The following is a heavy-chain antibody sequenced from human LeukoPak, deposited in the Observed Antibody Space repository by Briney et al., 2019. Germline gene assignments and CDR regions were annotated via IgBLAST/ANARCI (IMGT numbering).Heavy chain of an antibody. Sequence: GASVKVSCKASGYTFTGYYMHWVRQAPGQGLEWMGWINPNSGGTNYAQKFQGRVTMTRDTSISTAYMELSRLRSDDTAVYYCARDTPNKREYSYGFDYWGQGTLVTVSS. J-gene: IGHJ4*02. CDR2: INPNSGGT. D-gene: IGHD5-18*01. CDR1: GYTFTGYY. V-gene: IGHV1-2*02. CDR3: ARDTPNKREYSYGFDY.